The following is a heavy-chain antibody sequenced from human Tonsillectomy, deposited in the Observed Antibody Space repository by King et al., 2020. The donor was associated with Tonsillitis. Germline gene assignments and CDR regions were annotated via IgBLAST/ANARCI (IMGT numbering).Heavy chain of an antibody. CDR3: ASILPGNWLGP. V-gene: IGHV3-15*01. J-gene: IGHJ5*02. CDR1: GLAFNYAW. Sequence: VQLVESGGGLVKPGGSLRLSCAASGLAFNYAWMNWVRQAPGKGLEWVGRIRSKSDGGATEYAAPLKGRFSISRDDSNSTVFLEVSSLQTEDTAVYYCASILPGNWLGPWGRGTPVPVSS. CDR2: IRSKSDGGAT.